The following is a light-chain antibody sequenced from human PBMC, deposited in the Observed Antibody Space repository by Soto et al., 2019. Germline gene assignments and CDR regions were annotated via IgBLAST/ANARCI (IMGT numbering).Light chain of an antibody. CDR2: EVS. J-gene: IGLJ1*01. CDR3: SSYSSSSTQDV. V-gene: IGLV2-14*01. CDR1: SSDVGGYKF. Sequence: QSALTQPASVSGSPGHSITISCTGTSSDVGGYKFVSWYQQHPNKAPKLMIFEVSNRPSGVSNRFSGSKSGNTASLTISGLQAEDEADYYCSSYSSSSTQDVFGTGTKVTVL.